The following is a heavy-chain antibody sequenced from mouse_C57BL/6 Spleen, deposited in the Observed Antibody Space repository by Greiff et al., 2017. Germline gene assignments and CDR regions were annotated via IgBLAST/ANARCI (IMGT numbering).Heavy chain of an antibody. CDR2: IHPNSGST. Sequence: QVQLKQPGAELVKPGASVKLSCKASGYTFTSYWMHWVKQRPGQGLEWIGMIHPNSGSTNYNEKFKSKATLTVDKSSSTAYMQLSSLTSEDSAVYYCAREAKLGPMFAYWGQGTLVTVSA. V-gene: IGHV1-64*01. J-gene: IGHJ3*01. D-gene: IGHD4-1*01. CDR3: AREAKLGPMFAY. CDR1: GYTFTSYW.